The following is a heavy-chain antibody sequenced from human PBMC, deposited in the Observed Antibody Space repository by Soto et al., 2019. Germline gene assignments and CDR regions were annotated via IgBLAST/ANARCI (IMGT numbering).Heavy chain of an antibody. D-gene: IGHD6-19*01. V-gene: IGHV1-69*02. J-gene: IGHJ5*02. CDR1: GGTFSSYT. CDR2: IIPILGIE. CDR3: ALQYSSKDP. Sequence: QVQLVQSGAEVKKPGSSVKVSCKASGGTFSSYTISWVRQAPGQGLEWMGRIIPILGIENNAQKFQGRVTITADKSTSTAYMELSSLRSEDTAVYYCALQYSSKDPWGQGTLVTVSS.